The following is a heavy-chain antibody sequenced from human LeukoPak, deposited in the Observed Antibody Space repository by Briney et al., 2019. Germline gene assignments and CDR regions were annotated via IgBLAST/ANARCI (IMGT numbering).Heavy chain of an antibody. J-gene: IGHJ4*02. CDR3: ARGGEVRGVIIPYYFDY. CDR1: GGSISSYY. Sequence: PSEILSLTCTVSGGSISSYYWSWIRQPAGKGLEWIGRIYTSGSTNYNPSLKSRVTMSVDTSKNQFSLKLSSVTAADTAVYYCARGGEVRGVIIPYYFDYWGQGTLVTVSS. CDR2: IYTSGST. V-gene: IGHV4-4*07. D-gene: IGHD3-10*01.